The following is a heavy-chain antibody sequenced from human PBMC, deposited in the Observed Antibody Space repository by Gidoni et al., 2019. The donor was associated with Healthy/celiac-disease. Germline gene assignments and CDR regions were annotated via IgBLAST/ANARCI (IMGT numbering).Heavy chain of an antibody. D-gene: IGHD3-10*01. CDR1: GYTRTELS. Sequence: QVQLVQSGAEVKKPGASVKVSCKVSGYTRTELSMHWVRQAPGKGLEWMGGFDPEDGETIYAQKFQGRVTMTEDTSTDTAYMELSSLRSEDTAVYYCATTGSREPTFGFYYYYYMDVWGKGTTVTVSS. CDR2: FDPEDGET. V-gene: IGHV1-24*01. CDR3: ATTGSREPTFGFYYYYYMDV. J-gene: IGHJ6*03.